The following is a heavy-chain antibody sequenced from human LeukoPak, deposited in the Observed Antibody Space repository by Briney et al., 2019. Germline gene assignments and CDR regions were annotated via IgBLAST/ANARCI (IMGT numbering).Heavy chain of an antibody. V-gene: IGHV3-9*03. CDR1: GFTFDDYA. CDR2: ISWNSGSI. D-gene: IGHD2-15*01. J-gene: IGHJ4*02. Sequence: PGGSLRLSCAASGFTFDDYAMHWVRQAPGKGLEWVSSISWNSGSIDYADSVRGRFTISRDNAKNPLYMQMNSLRVEDMALYYCVKDTLPDCSGGSCSNFFDYWGQGTLVTVSS. CDR3: VKDTLPDCSGGSCSNFFDY.